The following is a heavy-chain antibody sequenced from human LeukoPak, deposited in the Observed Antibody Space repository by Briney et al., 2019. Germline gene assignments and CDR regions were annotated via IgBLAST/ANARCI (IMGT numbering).Heavy chain of an antibody. V-gene: IGHV3-21*01. Sequence: PGGSLRLSCAASGFTFSSYSMNWVRQAPGKGLEWVSSISSSSSYIYYADSVKGRFTISRDNAKNSLYLQMNSLRAEDTAVYYCARDRVTRPSDAFDISGQGTMVTVSS. CDR1: GFTFSSYS. CDR2: ISSSSSYI. D-gene: IGHD4-11*01. CDR3: ARDRVTRPSDAFDI. J-gene: IGHJ3*02.